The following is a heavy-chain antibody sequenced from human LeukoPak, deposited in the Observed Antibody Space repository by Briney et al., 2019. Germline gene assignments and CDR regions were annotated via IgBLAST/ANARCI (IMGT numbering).Heavy chain of an antibody. V-gene: IGHV4-61*02. CDR2: IYTSGST. Sequence: SQTLSLTCTVSGGSISSGSYYWSWIRQPAGKGLEWIGRIYTSGSTNYNPSLKSRVTISVDTSKNQFSLKLSSVTAADTAVYYCAREAPTDERAFDIWGQGTMVTVSS. CDR3: AREAPTDERAFDI. D-gene: IGHD1-1*01. CDR1: GGSISSGSYY. J-gene: IGHJ3*02.